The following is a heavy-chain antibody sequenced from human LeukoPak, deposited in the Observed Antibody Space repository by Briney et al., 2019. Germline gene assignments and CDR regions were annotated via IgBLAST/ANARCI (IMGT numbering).Heavy chain of an antibody. CDR2: IIPILGIA. D-gene: IGHD2-15*01. V-gene: IGHV1-69*04. Sequence: ASVKVSCKASGGTFSSYAISWVRQAPGQGLEWMGRIIPILGIANYAQKFQGRVTITADKSTSTAYMELSSLRSEDTAVYYCARDCSGGSCYRYDDAFDIWGQGTMVTVSS. CDR1: GGTFSSYA. CDR3: ARDCSGGSCYRYDDAFDI. J-gene: IGHJ3*02.